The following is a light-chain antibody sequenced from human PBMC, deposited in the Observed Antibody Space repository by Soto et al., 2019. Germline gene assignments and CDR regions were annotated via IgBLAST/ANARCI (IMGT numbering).Light chain of an antibody. J-gene: IGLJ1*01. Sequence: QSVLTQPASVSGSPGQSITISCTGTSSNVGSYNLVSWYQQHPGKAPKLLIYEGSKRPSGVSHRFSGSKSGNTASLTISGLQAEDEADYYCCSFATGSTYVFGTATKVTVL. CDR2: EGS. CDR3: CSFATGSTYV. CDR1: SSNVGSYNL. V-gene: IGLV2-23*01.